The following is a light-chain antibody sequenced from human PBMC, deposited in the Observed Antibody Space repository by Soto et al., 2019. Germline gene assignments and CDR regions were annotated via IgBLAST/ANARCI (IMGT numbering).Light chain of an antibody. V-gene: IGKV3-20*01. CDR3: QQYIDSPRT. J-gene: IGKJ1*01. Sequence: EIISTQSPGTLALSPGDGATLSCRASQTVNRNYLAWYHQRPGQPPRLLIYGVSNRASGVPDRFSGDGSGTEFTLTIGRLDPDDFGVYYCQQYIDSPRTFGQGTRVEVK. CDR1: QTVNRNY. CDR2: GVS.